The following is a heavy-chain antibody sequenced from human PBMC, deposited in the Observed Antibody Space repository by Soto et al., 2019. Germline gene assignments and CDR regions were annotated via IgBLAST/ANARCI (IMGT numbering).Heavy chain of an antibody. CDR1: GIIFSNTW. J-gene: IGHJ4*02. V-gene: IGHV3-15*01. CDR2: IKSNTDGGRT. D-gene: IGHD3-22*01. CDR3: APCAPRNYYDNNCPMGN. Sequence: GGSLRLSCTASGIIFSNTWINWVRQAPGKGLEWVGRIKSNTDGGRTDCATPVKGRFALSRDDSQNKLYLQMTGLKAEDTAVCYCAPCAPRNYYDNNCPMGNWGQGTLVTVSS.